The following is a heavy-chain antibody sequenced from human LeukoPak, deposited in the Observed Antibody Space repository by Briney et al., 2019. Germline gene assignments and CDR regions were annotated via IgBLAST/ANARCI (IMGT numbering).Heavy chain of an antibody. V-gene: IGHV4-30-2*01. J-gene: IGHJ5*02. CDR2: IYHSGST. D-gene: IGHD3-10*01. CDR3: ARLAVVRGLTQFDP. CDR1: DGSISSGDYS. Sequence: SQTLSLTCAVSDGSISSGDYSWSWIRQPPGKGLEWIGYIYHSGSTYYNPSLKTRVTISVDRSKNQFSLKLSPVTAADTAVYYCARLAVVRGLTQFDPWGQGTLVTVSS.